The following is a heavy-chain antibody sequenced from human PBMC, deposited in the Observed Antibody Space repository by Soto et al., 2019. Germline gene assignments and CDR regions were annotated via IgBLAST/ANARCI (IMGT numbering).Heavy chain of an antibody. Sequence: PSETLSLTCIVSGGSISSSSYYWGWIRQPPGKGLEWIGSIYYSGSTYYNPSLKSRVTISVDTSKNQFSLKLSSVTAADTAVFYCARHRASLWLDPWGQGTLVTVSS. CDR3: ARHRASLWLDP. J-gene: IGHJ5*02. V-gene: IGHV4-39*01. CDR2: IYYSGST. CDR1: GGSISSSSYY.